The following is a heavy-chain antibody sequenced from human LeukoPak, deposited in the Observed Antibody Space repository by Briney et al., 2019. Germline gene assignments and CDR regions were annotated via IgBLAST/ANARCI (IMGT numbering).Heavy chain of an antibody. CDR1: GITFDYHA. Sequence: GGSLRLSCVVSGITFDYHALSWVRQAPGKGLEWVSGINGVGDRADYADSVRGRFIISRDNSKNTLYLQMYSLRADDTAVYYCTKGLFWTGSVDSNFYMCIWGKGTTVVVSS. CDR2: INGVGDRA. CDR3: TKGLFWTGSVDSNFYMCI. D-gene: IGHD3/OR15-3a*01. V-gene: IGHV3-23*01. J-gene: IGHJ6*03.